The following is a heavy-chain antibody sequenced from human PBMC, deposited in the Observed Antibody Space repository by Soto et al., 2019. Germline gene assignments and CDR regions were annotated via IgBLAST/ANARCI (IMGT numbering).Heavy chain of an antibody. Sequence: GSLTLSCGASGFAFSTYPMHWVRQAPGKGLEWVAVISFDGSDTFYADSVKGRFTISRDNSKNTLFLQMNSLRAEDTAVYYCARVGVASASYSFYFDYWGRKILVTVSS. CDR1: GFAFSTYP. CDR2: ISFDGSDT. D-gene: IGHD3-10*01. CDR3: ARVGVASASYSFYFDY. V-gene: IGHV3-30-3*01. J-gene: IGHJ4*02.